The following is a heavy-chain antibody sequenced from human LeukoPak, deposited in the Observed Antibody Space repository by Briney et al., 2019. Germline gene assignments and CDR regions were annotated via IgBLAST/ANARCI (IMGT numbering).Heavy chain of an antibody. V-gene: IGHV3-7*04. CDR3: ARGLWFGESYFDY. CDR1: GFTFSRYW. Sequence: GGSLRLSCAASGFTFSRYWMSWVRQAPGRGLEWVANIKQDGSEKYYVDSVKGRFTISRDNAKNSLYLQMNSLRAEDTAVYYCARGLWFGESYFDYWGQGTLVTVSS. D-gene: IGHD3-10*01. J-gene: IGHJ4*02. CDR2: IKQDGSEK.